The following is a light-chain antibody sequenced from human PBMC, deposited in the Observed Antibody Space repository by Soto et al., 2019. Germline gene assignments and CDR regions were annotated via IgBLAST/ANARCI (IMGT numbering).Light chain of an antibody. CDR3: QKSSNWPQIT. CDR1: QSVSSK. CDR2: DTY. V-gene: IGKV3-15*01. J-gene: IGKJ5*01. Sequence: ETVLTQSPGTLSVSPGGTPTLSCRASQSVSSKLAWYQQKPGQAHRLIIYDTYNRATGIPDRFSGSGSGTEFTLTIRRLKSEDFAVYYCQKSSNWPQITLGTWKRVELK.